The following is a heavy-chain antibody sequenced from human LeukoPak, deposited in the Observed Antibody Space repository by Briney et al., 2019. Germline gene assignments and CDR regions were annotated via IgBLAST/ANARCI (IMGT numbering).Heavy chain of an antibody. D-gene: IGHD6-13*01. Sequence: ASVKVSCKASGYTFTGYYMHWVRQAPGQGLEWMGWIDPNSGGTNYAQKFQGRVTMTRDTSISTAYMELSRLRSDDTAVYYCARFGSIAAGLDYWGQGTLVTLSS. CDR3: ARFGSIAAGLDY. CDR2: IDPNSGGT. CDR1: GYTFTGYY. V-gene: IGHV1-2*02. J-gene: IGHJ4*02.